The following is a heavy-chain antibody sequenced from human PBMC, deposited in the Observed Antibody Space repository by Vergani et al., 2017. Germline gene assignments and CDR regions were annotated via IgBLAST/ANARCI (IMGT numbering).Heavy chain of an antibody. CDR2: IMPDGSAT. CDR1: GFTFSSYA. CDR3: AKSGVGGAFET. Sequence: EVQLVESGGHLVQPGGSLRLSCGASGFTFSSYAMTWVRQVPGKGLEWVANIMPDGSATMYADSLRGRFSISRDNAKNSLHLHMSSLRVEDTAVYFCAKSGVGGAFETWGQGTMVTVSS. J-gene: IGHJ3*02. V-gene: IGHV3-7*01. D-gene: IGHD2-8*01.